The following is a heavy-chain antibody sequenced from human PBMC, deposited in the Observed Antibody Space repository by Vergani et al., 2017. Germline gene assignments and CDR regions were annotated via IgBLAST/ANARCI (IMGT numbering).Heavy chain of an antibody. V-gene: IGHV1-69*09. J-gene: IGHJ6*03. D-gene: IGHD2-2*01. Sequence: QVQLVQSGAEVKKPGSSVKVSCKASGGTFSSYTISWVRQAPGQGLEWMGRIIPILGIANYAQMFQGRVTITADKTTSTAYMEVRSRRTEDTAVYYCARVYCSSTSCPYYYYYYMDVWGKGTTVTVSS. CDR3: ARVYCSSTSCPYYYYYYMDV. CDR2: IIPILGIA. CDR1: GGTFSSYT.